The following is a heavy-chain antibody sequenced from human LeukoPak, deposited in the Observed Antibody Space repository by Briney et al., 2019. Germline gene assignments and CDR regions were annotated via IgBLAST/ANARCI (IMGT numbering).Heavy chain of an antibody. Sequence: PGGSLRLSCAASGFIFSDFGIHWVRQAPGKGLEWVTFIRNDGSDKYYTDSVRGRFTISRDNSKTTVYLQMNSLRAEDTAVYYCAGSDTTGYSPREWDYWYFDLWGRGTLVTVSS. V-gene: IGHV3-30*02. CDR1: GFIFSDFG. J-gene: IGHJ2*01. CDR2: IRNDGSDK. CDR3: AGSDTTGYSPREWDYWYFDL. D-gene: IGHD3-9*01.